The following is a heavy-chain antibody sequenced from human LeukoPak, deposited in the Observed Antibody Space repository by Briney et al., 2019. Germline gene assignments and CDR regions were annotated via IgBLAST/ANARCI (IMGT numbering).Heavy chain of an antibody. J-gene: IGHJ5*02. D-gene: IGHD6-13*01. CDR2: IHTSGST. V-gene: IGHV4-61*02. Sequence: PSQTLSLTCTVSGASISSGSYYWSWIRQPAGKGLEWIGRIHTSGSTNYNSSLKSRVTISVDTSKNQFSLKLSSVTAADTAVYYCARVYIASPGQFDPWGQGTLVIVSP. CDR3: ARVYIASPGQFDP. CDR1: GASISSGSYY.